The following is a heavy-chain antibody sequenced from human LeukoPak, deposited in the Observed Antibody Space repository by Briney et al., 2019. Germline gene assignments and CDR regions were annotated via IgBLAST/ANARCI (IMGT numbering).Heavy chain of an antibody. Sequence: SETLSLTCTVSGGSISSGGYYWSWIRQHPGKGLEWIGYIYYSGSTYYNPSLKSRVTISVDTSKNQFSLKLSSVTAADTAVYYCARDTRNYSALWGQEPLVTVSS. J-gene: IGHJ4*02. CDR2: IYYSGST. CDR1: GGSISSGGYY. D-gene: IGHD4-11*01. V-gene: IGHV4-31*03. CDR3: ARDTRNYSAL.